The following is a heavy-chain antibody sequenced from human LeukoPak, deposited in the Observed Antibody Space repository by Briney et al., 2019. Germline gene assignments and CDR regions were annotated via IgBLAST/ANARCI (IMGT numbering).Heavy chain of an antibody. CDR3: ARVPREIASI. CDR2: MNPNSGNT. CDR1: GYTCTSYD. V-gene: IGHV1-8*01. J-gene: IGHJ3*02. Sequence: ASVKVSCKASGYTCTSYDINWVLQATGQGLEWMGYMNPNSGNTGYAQKFQGRVTMTRNTSISTAYMELSSLRFEDTAVYYCARVPREIASIWGQGTMVTVSS. D-gene: IGHD3-16*02.